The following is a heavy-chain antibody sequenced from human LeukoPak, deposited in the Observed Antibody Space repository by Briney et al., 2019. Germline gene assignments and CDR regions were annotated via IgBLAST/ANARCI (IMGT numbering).Heavy chain of an antibody. CDR1: GGSISSYY. Sequence: SETLSLTCTVSGGSISSYYWSWIRQPPGKGLEWIGYIYYSGSTNYNPSLKSRVTISVDTSKNQFSLKLSSVTAADTAVHYCARVTYYYYGMDVWGQGTTVTVSS. CDR3: ARVTYYYYGMDV. J-gene: IGHJ6*02. V-gene: IGHV4-59*01. CDR2: IYYSGST.